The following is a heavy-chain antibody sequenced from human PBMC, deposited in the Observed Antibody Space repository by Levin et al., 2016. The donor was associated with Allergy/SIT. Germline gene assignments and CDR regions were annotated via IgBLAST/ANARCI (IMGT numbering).Heavy chain of an antibody. CDR1: GYNFTNYW. CDR2: IYPGDFDT. CDR3: GRLGADSDFDY. V-gene: IGHV5-51*01. D-gene: IGHD3-3*01. Sequence: GKSLKISCKSFGYNFTNYWIGWVRQMPGKGLEWMGIIYPGDFDTRYSPSFQGQVTISADRSINTAYLQWSSLEASDTAIYYCGRLGADSDFDYWGQGTLVTVSA. J-gene: IGHJ4*02.